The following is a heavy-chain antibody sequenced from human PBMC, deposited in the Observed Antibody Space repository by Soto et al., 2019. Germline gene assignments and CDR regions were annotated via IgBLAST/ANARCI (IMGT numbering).Heavy chain of an antibody. D-gene: IGHD6-19*01. V-gene: IGHV1-46*01. Sequence: QVQLVQSGPEVTKPGAAVTVSCKASGYTFINHYVHWVRQAPGQGLEWVGLINAHSGTTGSAQHFHGRVSITTDTSTSTVYMELSILRFEDTAVYYCAKDLNVVPSGWARDYWAQGTLVTVSS. CDR1: GYTFINHY. CDR2: INAHSGTT. CDR3: AKDLNVVPSGWARDY. J-gene: IGHJ4*02.